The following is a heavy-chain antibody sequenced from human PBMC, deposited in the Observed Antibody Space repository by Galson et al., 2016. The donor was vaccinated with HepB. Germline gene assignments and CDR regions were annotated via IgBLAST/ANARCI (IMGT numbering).Heavy chain of an antibody. CDR2: ITYSGTT. CDR1: GFSVRGSNYH. J-gene: IGHJ5*02. D-gene: IGHD4-17*01. V-gene: IGHV4-39*01. CDR3: ARQHPTGDAPDL. Sequence: ETLSLTCFVSGFSVRGSNYHWGWIRQSPGMGLEWVGSITYSGTTYYNPSLKSRVTVSVDTSRDHFSLMLGSVTAADTAVYYCARQHPTGDAPDLWGQGTLVTVSS.